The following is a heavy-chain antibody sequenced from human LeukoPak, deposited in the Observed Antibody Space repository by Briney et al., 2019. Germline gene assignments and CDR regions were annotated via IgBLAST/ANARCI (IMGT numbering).Heavy chain of an antibody. J-gene: IGHJ5*02. CDR2: TYYRSKWYS. CDR3: ARVGYCSSASCLNWFDP. CDR1: GDSVSSNSAA. Sequence: SQTLSLTCAISGDSVSSNSAAWNWIRQSPSRGLEWLGRTYYRSKWYSDYAVSVKSRITINPDTSKNQFPLQLNSVTPEDTAVYYRARVGYCSSASCLNWFDPWGQGTLVTVSS. D-gene: IGHD2-2*01. V-gene: IGHV6-1*01.